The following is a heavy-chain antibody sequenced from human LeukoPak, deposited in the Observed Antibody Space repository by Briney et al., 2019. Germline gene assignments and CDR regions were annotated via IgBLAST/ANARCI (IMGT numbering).Heavy chain of an antibody. CDR3: ARREAEYDY. D-gene: IGHD6-13*01. CDR2: IYYSGST. CDR1: GGSISSYY. J-gene: IGHJ4*02. Sequence: PSETLSLTCTVSGGSISSYYWSWIRQPPGKGLEWIGYIYYSGSTNYNPSLKSRVTTSVDTSKNQFSLKLSSVTAADTAVYYCARREAEYDYWGQGTLVTVSS. V-gene: IGHV4-59*01.